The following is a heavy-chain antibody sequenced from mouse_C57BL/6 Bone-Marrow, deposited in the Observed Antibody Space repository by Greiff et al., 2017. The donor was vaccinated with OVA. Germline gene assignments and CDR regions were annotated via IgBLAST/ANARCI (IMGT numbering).Heavy chain of an antibody. CDR2: ISSGGSYT. Sequence: EVQGVESGGDLVKPGGSLKLSCAASGFTFSSYGMSWVRQTPDKRLEWVATISSGGSYTYYPDSVKGRFTISRDNAKNTLYLQMSSLKSEDTAMYYCARQRVPGTYYFDYWGQGTTLTVSS. CDR3: ARQRVPGTYYFDY. J-gene: IGHJ2*01. D-gene: IGHD4-1*01. V-gene: IGHV5-6*01. CDR1: GFTFSSYG.